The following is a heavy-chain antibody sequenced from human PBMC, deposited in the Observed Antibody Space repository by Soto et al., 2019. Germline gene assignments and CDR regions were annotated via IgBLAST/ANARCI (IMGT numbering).Heavy chain of an antibody. CDR3: TRDLPWGGDYGMDV. V-gene: IGHV3-49*04. Sequence: LRLSCTASGFTFGDYAMSWVRQAPGKGLEWVGFIRSKAYGGTTEYAASVKGRFTISRDDSKSIAYLQMNSLKTEDTAVYYCTRDLPWGGDYGMDVWGQGTTVTVSS. CDR2: IRSKAYGGTT. D-gene: IGHD3-16*01. CDR1: GFTFGDYA. J-gene: IGHJ6*02.